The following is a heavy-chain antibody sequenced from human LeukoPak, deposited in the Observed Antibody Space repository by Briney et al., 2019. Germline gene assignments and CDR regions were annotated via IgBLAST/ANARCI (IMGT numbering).Heavy chain of an antibody. CDR2: INSDGSST. D-gene: IGHD3-3*01. CDR1: GFTFSSYW. Sequence: PGGSLRLSCAASGFTFSSYWMHWVRQAPGKGLVWVSRINSDGSSTSYADSVKGRFTISRDNAKNTLYLQMNSLRAEDTAVYYCARVLYDFWSGTDRYFDYWGQGTLVTVSS. CDR3: ARVLYDFWSGTDRYFDY. J-gene: IGHJ4*02. V-gene: IGHV3-74*01.